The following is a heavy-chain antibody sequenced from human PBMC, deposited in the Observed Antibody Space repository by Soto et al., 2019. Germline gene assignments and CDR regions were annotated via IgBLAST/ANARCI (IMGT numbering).Heavy chain of an antibody. D-gene: IGHD1-1*01. Sequence: PSETLSLTCTVSGGSISSGGYYWSWIRQRPGKGLEWIAYIYYSGSTYYNPSLKSRVSMSVDTSKNQFSLNLSSVTAADTAVYYCARELPQRQGRNMDVWGQGTTVTVSS. CDR3: ARELPQRQGRNMDV. J-gene: IGHJ6*02. CDR2: IYYSGST. V-gene: IGHV4-31*03. CDR1: GGSISSGGYY.